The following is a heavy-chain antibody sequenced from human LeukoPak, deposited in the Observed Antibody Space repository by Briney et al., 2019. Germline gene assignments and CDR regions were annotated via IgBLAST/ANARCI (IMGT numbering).Heavy chain of an antibody. V-gene: IGHV1-46*01. J-gene: IGHJ4*02. CDR2: IYPRDGST. CDR3: ARDSSPGSFDY. CDR1: GYTFTSNY. Sequence: ASVKVSCKASGYTFTSNYIHWVRQAPGQGLEWMGMIYPRDGSTSYAQKFQGRVTVTRDTSTSTVHMELSSLRSEDTAVYYCARDSSPGSFDYWGQGTLVTVSS. D-gene: IGHD6-13*01.